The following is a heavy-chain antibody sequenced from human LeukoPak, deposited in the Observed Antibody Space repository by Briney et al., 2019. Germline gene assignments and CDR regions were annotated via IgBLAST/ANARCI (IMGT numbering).Heavy chain of an antibody. V-gene: IGHV1-2*06. CDR1: GYTFTGYY. CDR3: ARVRYSGYVKYNWFDP. D-gene: IGHD5-12*01. J-gene: IGHJ5*02. CDR2: INPNSGGT. Sequence: ASVKVSCTASGYTFTGYYMHWVRQAPGQGLEWMGRINPNSGGTNYAQKFQGRVTMTRDTSISTAYMGLSRLRSDDTAVYYCARVRYSGYVKYNWFDPWGQGPLVTVSS.